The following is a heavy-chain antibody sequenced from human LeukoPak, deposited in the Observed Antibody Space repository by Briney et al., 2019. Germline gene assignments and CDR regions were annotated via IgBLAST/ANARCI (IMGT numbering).Heavy chain of an antibody. Sequence: GGSLRLSCAASGFTSSTSWLHWVRQAPGKGLVWVSRINSDGSSTTYADSVKGRFTISRDNPKNILYLQMNSLRAEDTAVYYCVRDHYYSMDVWGQGTTVTVS. CDR1: GFTSSTSW. CDR2: INSDGSST. V-gene: IGHV3-74*03. J-gene: IGHJ6*02. CDR3: VRDHYYSMDV.